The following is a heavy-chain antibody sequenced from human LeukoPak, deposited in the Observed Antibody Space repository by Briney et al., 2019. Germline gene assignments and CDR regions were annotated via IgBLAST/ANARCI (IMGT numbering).Heavy chain of an antibody. D-gene: IGHD3-10*01. V-gene: IGHV3-7*01. Sequence: GGSLRLSCAASGFTFSSYWMSWVRQAPGKGLEWVANIKQDRSEDNYVDSVKGRSTISRDNAKNSLYLQMNSLRTEDTAVYYCARTGNYFDYWGQGTLVTVSS. CDR3: ARTGNYFDY. CDR1: GFTFSSYW. J-gene: IGHJ4*02. CDR2: IKQDRSED.